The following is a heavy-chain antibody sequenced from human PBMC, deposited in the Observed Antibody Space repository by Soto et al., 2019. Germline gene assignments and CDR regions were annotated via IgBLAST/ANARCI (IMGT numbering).Heavy chain of an antibody. CDR2: IYYSGST. J-gene: IGHJ3*02. CDR3: AMRYCSGGSCGVDDAFDI. Sequence: LSLTCTVSGGSISSYYWSWIRQPPGKGLEWIGYIYYSGSTNYNPSLKSRVTISVDTSKNQFSLKLSSVTAADTAVYYCAMRYCSGGSCGVDDAFDIWGQGTMVTVSS. CDR1: GGSISSYY. D-gene: IGHD2-15*01. V-gene: IGHV4-59*01.